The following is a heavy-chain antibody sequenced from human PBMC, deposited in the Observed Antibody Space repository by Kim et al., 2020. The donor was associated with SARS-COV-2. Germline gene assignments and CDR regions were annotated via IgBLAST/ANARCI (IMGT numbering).Heavy chain of an antibody. V-gene: IGHV3-11*01. CDR2: ISSSGSTI. D-gene: IGHD2-2*01. J-gene: IGHJ6*03. CDR3: ARVDSDIVVVPAADYYYYYMDV. CDR1: GFTFSDYY. Sequence: GGSLRLSCAASGFTFSDYYMSWIRQAPGKGLEWVSYISSSGSTIYYADSVKGRFTISRDNAKNSLYLQMNSLRAEDTAVYYCARVDSDIVVVPAADYYYYYMDVWGKGTTVTVSS.